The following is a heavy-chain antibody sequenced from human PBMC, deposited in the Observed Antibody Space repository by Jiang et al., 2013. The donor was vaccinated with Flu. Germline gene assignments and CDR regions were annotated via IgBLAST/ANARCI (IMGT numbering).Heavy chain of an antibody. J-gene: IGHJ4*02. V-gene: IGHV3-23*01. Sequence: VQLLESGGGLVQPGGSLRLSCAASGFTFSTYAMSWVRQAPGKGLEWVSAISGSGGSSYYADSVKGRFTFSRDNSKNTLYLQMNSLRAEDTAVYYCAKDSHNYDRGSLFDYWAREPWSPSPQ. CDR3: AKDSHNYDRGSLFDY. CDR1: GFTFSTYA. D-gene: IGHD3-22*01. CDR2: ISGSGGSS.